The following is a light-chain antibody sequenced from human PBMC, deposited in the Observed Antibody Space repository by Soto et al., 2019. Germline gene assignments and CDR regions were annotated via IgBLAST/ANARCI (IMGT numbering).Light chain of an antibody. J-gene: IGLJ2*01. CDR3: SSYAGSNNLV. CDR1: SSDVGGYNY. Sequence: QSALTQPPSASGSPGQSVTISCTGSSSDVGGYNYVSWYQHHLGKAPKPMIYEVSERPSGVPDRFSGSKSGNTASLTVSGLQADDEADYYCSSYAGSNNLVFGGGTKLTVL. V-gene: IGLV2-8*01. CDR2: EVS.